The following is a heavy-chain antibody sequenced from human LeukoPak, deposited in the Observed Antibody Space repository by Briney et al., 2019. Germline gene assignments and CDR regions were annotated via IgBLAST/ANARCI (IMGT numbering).Heavy chain of an antibody. D-gene: IGHD6-19*01. V-gene: IGHV4-59*08. J-gene: IGHJ6*02. CDR1: SGSITTYY. Sequence: PETLSLTCAVPSGSITTYYWSRIRQPPGKGLEWIGYIYYTGSTNYNPSLKSRVTISVDTSKNQSSLKLSPVTAADTAVYYCARRPHTGYSGDWGPHDYYYGMNVWGQGTTVTVSS. CDR2: IYYTGST. CDR3: ARRPHTGYSGDWGPHDYYYGMNV.